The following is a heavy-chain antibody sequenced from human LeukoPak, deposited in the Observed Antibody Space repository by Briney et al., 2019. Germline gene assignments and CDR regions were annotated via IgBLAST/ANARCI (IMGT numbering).Heavy chain of an antibody. CDR3: ARSPPDYYDSSGYSPLDY. J-gene: IGHJ4*02. Sequence: ASVKVSCKASGYTFTSYGISWVRQAPGQGLEWMGWISAYNGNTNYAQKLQGRVTMTTDTSTSTAYMELRSPRSDDTAVYYCARSPPDYYDSSGYSPLDYWGQGTLVTVSS. CDR2: ISAYNGNT. V-gene: IGHV1-18*01. D-gene: IGHD3-22*01. CDR1: GYTFTSYG.